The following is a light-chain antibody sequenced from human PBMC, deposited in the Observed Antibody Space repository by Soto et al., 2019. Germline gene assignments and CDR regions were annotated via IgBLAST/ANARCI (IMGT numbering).Light chain of an antibody. CDR1: QRISRW. CDR2: EAS. CDR3: HLNKSYAGYT. J-gene: IGKJ2*01. V-gene: IGKV1-5*03. Sequence: DIQMTPSPSTLSASVGDRVTITCRASQRISRWLACYQQKPGKAPKLLISEASSLESGVPSRFNGSGSGTEVTLIISSMQPYDYTTYYCHLNKSYAGYTFGQGTKMDI.